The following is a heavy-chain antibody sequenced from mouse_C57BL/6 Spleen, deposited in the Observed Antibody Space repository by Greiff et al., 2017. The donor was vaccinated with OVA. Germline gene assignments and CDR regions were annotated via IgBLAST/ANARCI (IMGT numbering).Heavy chain of an antibody. D-gene: IGHD2-4*01. J-gene: IGHJ2*01. CDR2: IDPSDSYT. Sequence: QVQLQQPGAELVMPGASVKLSCKASGYTFTSYWMHWVKQRPGQGLEWIGEIDPSDSYTNYNQKFKGKSTLTVDKSSSTAYMQPSSLTSETSAVYYCARRGDYDGFDYWGQGTTLTVAS. V-gene: IGHV1-69*01. CDR3: ARRGDYDGFDY. CDR1: GYTFTSYW.